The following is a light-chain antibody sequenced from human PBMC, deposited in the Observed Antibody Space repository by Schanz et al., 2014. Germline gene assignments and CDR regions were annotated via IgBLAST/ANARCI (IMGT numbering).Light chain of an antibody. Sequence: QSALTQPASVSGSPGQSITISCTGTSSDVGGYNYVSWYQQHPGKAPKLLIYDVTNRPSGVSNRFSGSKSGNTASLTVSGLQAEDEADYYCSSYTRSSTQVFGGGTQLTVL. CDR2: DVT. CDR3: SSYTRSSTQV. V-gene: IGLV2-14*01. CDR1: SSDVGGYNY. J-gene: IGLJ3*02.